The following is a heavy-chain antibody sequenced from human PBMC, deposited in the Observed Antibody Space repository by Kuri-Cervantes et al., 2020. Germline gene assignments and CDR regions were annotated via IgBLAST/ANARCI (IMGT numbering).Heavy chain of an antibody. Sequence: GESLKISCAASGFTFSSYAMHWVRQAPGKGLEWVAVISYDGSNKYYAGSVKGRFTISRDNSKNTLYLQMNSLRAEDTAVYYCARTGRVPFYYWGQGTLVTVSS. V-gene: IGHV3-30-3*01. CDR3: ARTGRVPFYY. J-gene: IGHJ4*02. CDR2: ISYDGSNK. CDR1: GFTFSSYA.